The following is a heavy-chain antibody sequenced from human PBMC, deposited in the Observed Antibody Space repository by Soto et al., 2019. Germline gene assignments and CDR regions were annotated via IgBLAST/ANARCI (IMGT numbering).Heavy chain of an antibody. CDR3: ARARFRNYDFWSGYGYYFDY. CDR2: IIPIFGTA. Sequence: QVQLVQSGAEVKKPGSSVKVSCKASGGTFSSYAISWVRQAPGQGLEWMGGIIPIFGTANYAQEFQGRVTITENKSTSTAYMELSSLRSEDTAVYYCARARFRNYDFWSGYGYYFDYWGQGTLVTVSS. CDR1: GGTFSSYA. J-gene: IGHJ4*02. D-gene: IGHD3-3*01. V-gene: IGHV1-69*06.